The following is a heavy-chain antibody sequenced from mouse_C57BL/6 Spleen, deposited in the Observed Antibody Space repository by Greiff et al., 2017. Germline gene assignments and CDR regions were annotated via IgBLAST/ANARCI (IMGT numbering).Heavy chain of an antibody. CDR3: ARECNGSREMDY. CDR2: IYPGDGDT. V-gene: IGHV1-80*01. J-gene: IGHJ4*01. D-gene: IGHD1-1*01. Sequence: QVQLQQSGAELVKPGASVKISCKASGYAFSSSWMNWVKQRPGKGLEWIGQIYPGDGDTNYNGKFKGKATLTEDKSSSTAYMQLSSLTSEDSAVYFCARECNGSREMDYWGQGTSVTVSS. CDR1: GYAFSSSW.